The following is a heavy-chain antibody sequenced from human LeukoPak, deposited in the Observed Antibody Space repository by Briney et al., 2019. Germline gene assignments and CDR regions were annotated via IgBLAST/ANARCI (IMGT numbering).Heavy chain of an antibody. D-gene: IGHD2/OR15-2a*01. CDR1: AGSISSYY. CDR2: ISDVGSI. Sequence: KASETLSLTCTVSAGSISSYYWSWIRQPPGKGLEWIAYISDVGSINYNPSLKRRVTISLDTSKNQFSPKRSSVTAADTAVYYCAAPHPRNTVDFSGQGTLVTVYS. J-gene: IGHJ4*02. V-gene: IGHV4-59*08. CDR3: AAPHPRNTVDF.